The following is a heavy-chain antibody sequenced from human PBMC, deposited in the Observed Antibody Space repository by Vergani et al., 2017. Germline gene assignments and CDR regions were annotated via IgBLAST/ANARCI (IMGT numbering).Heavy chain of an antibody. Sequence: QVQLVQSGAEVKKPGASVKVSCKASGYTFTSYGISWVRQAPGQGLEWMGWISAYNGNTNYAQKLQGRVTMTTYTSTSTAYMELRSLRSADTAVYYWAAESSGSYSKLDYWGQGTLVTVSS. CDR1: GYTFTSYG. V-gene: IGHV1-18*04. J-gene: IGHJ4*02. D-gene: IGHD1-26*01. CDR2: ISAYNGNT. CDR3: AAESSGSYSKLDY.